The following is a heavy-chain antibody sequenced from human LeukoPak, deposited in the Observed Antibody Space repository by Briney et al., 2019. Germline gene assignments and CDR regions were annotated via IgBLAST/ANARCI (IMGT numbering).Heavy chain of an antibody. CDR3: ALQFYGSPTAFDY. D-gene: IGHD3-16*01. J-gene: IGHJ4*02. V-gene: IGHV3-23*01. CDR2: ISGSGGST. CDR1: GFTFSSYA. Sequence: SGGSLRLSCAASGFTFSSYAMSWVRQAPGKGLEWVSAISGSGGSTYYADSVKGRFTISRDNSKNTLYLQMNSLRAEDTAVYYCALQFYGSPTAFDYWGQGTLVTVSS.